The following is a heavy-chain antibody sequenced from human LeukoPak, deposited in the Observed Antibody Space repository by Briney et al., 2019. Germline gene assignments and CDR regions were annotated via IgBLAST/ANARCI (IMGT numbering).Heavy chain of an antibody. CDR2: IKQDGSEK. Sequence: PGGSLRLSCAASGFTFSSYWMSWVRQAPGKGLEWVANIKQDGSEKYYVDSVKGRFTISRDNAKNSLYLQMNSLRAEDTAVYYCVTHEVTVITRSTFDYWGQGTLLTVSS. D-gene: IGHD4-23*01. J-gene: IGHJ4*02. CDR3: VTHEVTVITRSTFDY. CDR1: GFTFSSYW. V-gene: IGHV3-7*01.